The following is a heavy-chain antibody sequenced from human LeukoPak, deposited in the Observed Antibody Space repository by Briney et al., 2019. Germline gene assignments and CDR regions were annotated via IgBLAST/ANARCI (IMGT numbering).Heavy chain of an antibody. V-gene: IGHV5-51*01. CDR1: GYSFTSYW. D-gene: IGHD3-10*01. Sequence: GESLKISCKGSGYSFTSYWIGWVRQMPGKGLEWMGIIYPGDSDTRYSPSFQGQVTISADKSISTAYLQWSSLKASDTAMYYCARGITMARGVMNPYYYMDVWGKGTTVTVSS. CDR2: IYPGDSDT. CDR3: ARGITMARGVMNPYYYMDV. J-gene: IGHJ6*03.